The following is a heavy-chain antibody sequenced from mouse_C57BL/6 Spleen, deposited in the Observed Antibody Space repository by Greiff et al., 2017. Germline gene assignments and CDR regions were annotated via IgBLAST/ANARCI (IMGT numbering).Heavy chain of an antibody. D-gene: IGHD1-1*01. CDR2: IYPGSGST. CDR3: ARRSYQRRLDY. V-gene: IGHV1-55*01. J-gene: IGHJ4*01. CDR1: GYTFTSYW. Sequence: QVQLQQPGAELVKPGASVQMSCKASGYTFTSYWLTWVKQRPGQGLEWIGDIYPGSGSTNYNEKFKSKATLTVDTSSSTAYMQLSSLTSEDSAVYYCARRSYQRRLDYWGQGTSVTVSS.